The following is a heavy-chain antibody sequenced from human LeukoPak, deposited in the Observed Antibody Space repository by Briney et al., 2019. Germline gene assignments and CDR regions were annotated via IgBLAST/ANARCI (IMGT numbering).Heavy chain of an antibody. CDR2: ITEDESEK. Sequence: GGSLRLSCAASGFFFTNYWMSWVRQAPGKGLEWVANITEDESEKYYVNSVKGRFTISRDNAKNSLFLHMNSLRAEDTAVYYCARIRVSSYYGMDIWGQGTTVTVSS. D-gene: IGHD2/OR15-2a*01. V-gene: IGHV3-7*05. J-gene: IGHJ6*02. CDR3: ARIRVSSYYGMDI. CDR1: GFFFTNYW.